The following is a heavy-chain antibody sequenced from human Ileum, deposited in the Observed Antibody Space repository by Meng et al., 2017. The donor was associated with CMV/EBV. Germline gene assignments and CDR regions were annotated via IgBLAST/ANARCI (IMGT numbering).Heavy chain of an antibody. CDR1: VCSFNDFS. V-gene: IGHV3-30*02. J-gene: IGHJ4*02. CDR2: IGPNVSAE. CDR3: PINNEYSLDY. D-gene: IGHD4-11*01. Sequence: VEMREAGGNFFWTGCYLSISCVAIVCSFNDFSLWWGCKAPGKRMEGVTSIGPNVSAEKYATRVKARFTLSRDNSKNMFYLNMNSLRADDKDIYYCPINNEYSLDYWGQGTLVTVSS.